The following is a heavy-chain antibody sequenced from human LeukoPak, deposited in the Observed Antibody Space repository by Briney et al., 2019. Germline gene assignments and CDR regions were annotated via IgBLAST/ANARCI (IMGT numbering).Heavy chain of an antibody. CDR2: IKGDGSAK. D-gene: IGHD3-16*01. V-gene: IGHV3-7*05. J-gene: IGHJ4*02. CDR3: VGSNGWLFDY. CDR1: GVAFSTFW. Sequence: PGGSLRLSCAASGVAFSTFWMNWVRQAPGKGLEWVANIKGDGSAKYYVDSVKGRFTISRDNAKNSLYLQMDSLRAEDTALYYCVGSNGWLFDYWGQGTLVTVSS.